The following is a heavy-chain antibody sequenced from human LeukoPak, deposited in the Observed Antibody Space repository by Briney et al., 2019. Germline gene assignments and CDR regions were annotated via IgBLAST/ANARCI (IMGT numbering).Heavy chain of an antibody. Sequence: ASVEVSCKASGYTFTSYYMHWVRQAPGQGLEWMGIINPSGGSTSYAQKFQGRVAMTRDTSTSTVYMELSSLRSEDTAVYYCARSDSGEGAFDIWGQGTMVTVSS. CDR1: GYTFTSYY. CDR3: ARSDSGEGAFDI. V-gene: IGHV1-46*01. D-gene: IGHD3/OR15-3a*01. CDR2: INPSGGST. J-gene: IGHJ3*02.